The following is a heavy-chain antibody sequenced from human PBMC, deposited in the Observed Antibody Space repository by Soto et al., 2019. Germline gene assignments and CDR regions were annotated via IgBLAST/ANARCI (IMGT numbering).Heavy chain of an antibody. CDR2: IILPFGTA. D-gene: IGHD4-17*01. J-gene: IGHJ4*02. CDR3: ARGPDYEAYFDF. V-gene: IGHV1-69*12. CDR1: GGTFSNYA. Sequence: QVQLVQSGAEVKKPGSSVKVSCRASGGTFSNYAVSWVRQAPGQGLEWMGGIILPFGTANYAQKFQSRVTITADESRVTTYMEFSSLRFEDTAVYYCARGPDYEAYFDFWGQGTLVTVSS.